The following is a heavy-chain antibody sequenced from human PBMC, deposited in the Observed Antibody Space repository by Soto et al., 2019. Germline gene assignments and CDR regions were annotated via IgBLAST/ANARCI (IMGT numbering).Heavy chain of an antibody. CDR1: GFSLATSGVG. CDR2: IYWDDDK. CDR3: AHMVGLQGNWNGGYFDF. D-gene: IGHD1-1*01. Sequence: QVTLEESGPTRVKPTQTLTLTCTFSGFSLATSGVGVGWVRQPPGKALERLALIYWDDDKRYSPSLRSRLTVHKDTSRNQVVLTMTTMDPVDTATYYGAHMVGLQGNWNGGYFDFWGQGALVTVSS. V-gene: IGHV2-5*02. J-gene: IGHJ4*02.